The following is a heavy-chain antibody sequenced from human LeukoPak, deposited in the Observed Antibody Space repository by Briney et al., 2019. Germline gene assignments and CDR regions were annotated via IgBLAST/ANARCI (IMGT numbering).Heavy chain of an antibody. CDR2: IRYDGSNK. Sequence: GGSLRLSCAASGFTFSSYGMHWVRQAPGKGLEWVAFIRYDGSNKYYADSVKRRFTISRDNSKNTLYLQMNSLRAEDTAVYYCANRGSSSWVDFDYWGQGTLVTVSS. D-gene: IGHD6-13*01. CDR3: ANRGSSSWVDFDY. J-gene: IGHJ4*02. CDR1: GFTFSSYG. V-gene: IGHV3-30*02.